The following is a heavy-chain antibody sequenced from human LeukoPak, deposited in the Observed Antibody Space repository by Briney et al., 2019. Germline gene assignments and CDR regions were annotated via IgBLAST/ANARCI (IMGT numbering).Heavy chain of an antibody. CDR1: GFTFSSYN. D-gene: IGHD2-15*01. CDR3: AKDSSAALYYMDV. CDR2: ISSGSSTI. V-gene: IGHV3-48*04. Sequence: GGSLRLSCAASGFTFSSYNMNWVRQAPGKGLEWVSYISSGSSTIYHADSVKGRFTISRDNAKNSLCLQVNSLRAEDTAVYYCAKDSSAALYYMDVWGKGTTVTVSS. J-gene: IGHJ6*03.